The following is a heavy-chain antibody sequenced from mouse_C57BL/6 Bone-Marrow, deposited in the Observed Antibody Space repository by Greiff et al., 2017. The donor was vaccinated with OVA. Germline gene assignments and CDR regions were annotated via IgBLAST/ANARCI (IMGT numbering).Heavy chain of an antibody. D-gene: IGHD2-14*01. CDR2: ISSGGDYI. J-gene: IGHJ4*01. Sequence: EVKLVESGEGLVKPGGSLKLSCAASGFTFSSYAMSWVRQTPEKRLEWVAYISSGGDYIYYADTVQGRFTISRDNARNTLYLQMSSLKSEDTAMYYGTRGGYRYYAMDYGGQGTSVTVSS. CDR1: GFTFSSYA. V-gene: IGHV5-9-1*02. CDR3: TRGGYRYYAMDY.